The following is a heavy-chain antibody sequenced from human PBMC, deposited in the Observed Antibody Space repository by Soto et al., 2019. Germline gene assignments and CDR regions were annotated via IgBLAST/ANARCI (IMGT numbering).Heavy chain of an antibody. CDR1: GFTFSNYA. CDR3: AKKAYDSGSYYKWPIDP. D-gene: IGHD3-10*01. Sequence: PGGSLRLSCVASGFTFSNYAMSWVRQAPGKGLEWVSSISASGGTTYSADSVKGRFTISRDNSKNTLYLQMSSLRTEDTAVYYCAKKAYDSGSYYKWPIDPWGQGTLVNVSS. J-gene: IGHJ5*02. CDR2: ISASGGTT. V-gene: IGHV3-23*01.